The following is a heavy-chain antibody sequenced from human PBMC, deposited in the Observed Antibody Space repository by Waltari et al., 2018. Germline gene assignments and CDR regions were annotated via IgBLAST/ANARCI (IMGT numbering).Heavy chain of an antibody. D-gene: IGHD3-3*01. V-gene: IGHV4-59*01. CDR2: IYYSGST. J-gene: IGHJ6*02. CDR3: ARAITIFGAAAPAPYGMDV. Sequence: QVQLQESGPGLVKPSETLSLTCTVPGGSISSYYWSWIRQPPGTGLEWIGYIYYSGSTNYNPSLKSRVTISVDTSKNQFSLKLSSVTAADTAVYYCARAITIFGAAAPAPYGMDVWGQGTTVTVSS. CDR1: GGSISSYY.